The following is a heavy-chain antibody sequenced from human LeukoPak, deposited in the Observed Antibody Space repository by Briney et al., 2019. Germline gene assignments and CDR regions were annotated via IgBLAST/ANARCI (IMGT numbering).Heavy chain of an antibody. V-gene: IGHV3-7*01. Sequence: GGSLRLSCAASGFTFSNAWMAWVRQAPGKGLEWVANIKTDGYDKYYADSVKGRFTISRDNAKSSLYLQMDSLRAEDTAVYYCARALYHHGWFPAYFDSWGQGTLVTVSS. CDR2: IKTDGYDK. J-gene: IGHJ4*02. CDR3: ARALYHHGWFPAYFDS. D-gene: IGHD6-19*01. CDR1: GFTFSNAW.